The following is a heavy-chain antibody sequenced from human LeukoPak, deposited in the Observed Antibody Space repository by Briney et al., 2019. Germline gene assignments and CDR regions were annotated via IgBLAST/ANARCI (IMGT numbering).Heavy chain of an antibody. CDR3: ARVQQWLLHFDY. J-gene: IGHJ4*02. CDR2: IYTSGST. D-gene: IGHD6-19*01. CDR1: GGSISSGSYY. V-gene: IGHV4-61*02. Sequence: KSSETLSLTCTVSGGSISSGSYYWSWTRQPAGKGLEWIGRIYTSGSTNYNPSLKSRVTISVDTSKNQFSLKLSSVTAADTAVYYCARVQQWLLHFDYWGQGTLVTVSS.